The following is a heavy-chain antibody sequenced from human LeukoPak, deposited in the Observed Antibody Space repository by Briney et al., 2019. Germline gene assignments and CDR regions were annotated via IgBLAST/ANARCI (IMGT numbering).Heavy chain of an antibody. J-gene: IGHJ4*02. D-gene: IGHD2-2*01. CDR2: ISGSGGST. CDR3: AKCSSTSCPLYYFDY. Sequence: GGSLRPSCAASGFTFSSYAMSWVRQAPGKELERVSAISGSGGSTYYADSVKGRFTISRDNSKNTLYLQMNSLRAEDTAVYYCAKCSSTSCPLYYFDYWGQGTLVTVSS. CDR1: GFTFSSYA. V-gene: IGHV3-23*01.